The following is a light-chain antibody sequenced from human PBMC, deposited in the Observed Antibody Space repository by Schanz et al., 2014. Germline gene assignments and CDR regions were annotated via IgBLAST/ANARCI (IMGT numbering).Light chain of an antibody. CDR3: QQHGHSIS. V-gene: IGKV3-15*01. CDR2: GAS. Sequence: EIVMTQSPATLSVSPGEGATLSCRASQTVSSNLAWYQQQPGQAPRLLIYGASTRATGIPDRFGASGSGTDFTLTISSLQSEDFAVYYCQQHGHSISFGPGTKVDIK. J-gene: IGKJ3*01. CDR1: QTVSSN.